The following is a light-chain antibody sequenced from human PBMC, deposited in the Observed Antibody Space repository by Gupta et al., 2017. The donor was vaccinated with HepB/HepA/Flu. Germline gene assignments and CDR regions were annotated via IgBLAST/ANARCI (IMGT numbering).Light chain of an antibody. CDR3: QQLHSYPFT. J-gene: IGKJ4*01. V-gene: IGKV1-9*01. Sequence: DIQLTQSPSFLSASVGDRVTITCRASQGISTYLAWYQQKPGKPPKLLIYAASTLQSGVPSRFSGSGAGTEVTLSISSLQPEDFATYCCQQLHSYPFTFGGGTKVEIK. CDR2: AAS. CDR1: QGISTY.